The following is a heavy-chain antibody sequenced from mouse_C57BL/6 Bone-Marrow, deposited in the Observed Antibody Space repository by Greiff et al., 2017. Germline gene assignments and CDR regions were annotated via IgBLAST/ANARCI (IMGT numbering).Heavy chain of an antibody. V-gene: IGHV1-69*01. D-gene: IGHD2-2*01. Sequence: QVQLQQSGAELVMPGASVKLSCKASGYTFTSYWMHWVKQRPGQGLEWIGEIDPSDSYTTYNQKFKGKSTLTVDKSSSTAYMQLSSLTSEDSAVYSFARGGVTTPIADWGQGTLVTVSS. J-gene: IGHJ3*01. CDR2: IDPSDSYT. CDR1: GYTFTSYW. CDR3: ARGGVTTPIAD.